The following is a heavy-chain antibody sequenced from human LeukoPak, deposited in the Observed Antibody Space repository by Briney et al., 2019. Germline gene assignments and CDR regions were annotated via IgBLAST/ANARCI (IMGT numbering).Heavy chain of an antibody. J-gene: IGHJ4*02. V-gene: IGHV3-74*01. D-gene: IGHD3-10*01. Sequence: GGSLRLSCAASGFTFSNYWMHWVRHDPGKGLVWVSYINPDGSNTNYADSVKGRFTISRDNAKNALYLQMNSLRAEDTAVYYCAKDLHYGSADYWGQGTLVTVSS. CDR1: GFTFSNYW. CDR2: INPDGSNT. CDR3: AKDLHYGSADY.